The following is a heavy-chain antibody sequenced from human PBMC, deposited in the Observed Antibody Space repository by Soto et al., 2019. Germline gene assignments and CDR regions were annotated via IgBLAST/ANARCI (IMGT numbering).Heavy chain of an antibody. J-gene: IGHJ5*02. CDR2: ISSSSSYI. Sequence: GGSLRLSCAASGFTFSSYSMNWVRQAPGKGLEWVSSISSSSSYIYYADSVKGRFTISRDNAKNSLYLQMNSLRAEDTAVYYCARERGEVNFWSGQMNWFDPWGQGTLVTVSS. D-gene: IGHD3-3*01. CDR1: GFTFSSYS. V-gene: IGHV3-21*01. CDR3: ARERGEVNFWSGQMNWFDP.